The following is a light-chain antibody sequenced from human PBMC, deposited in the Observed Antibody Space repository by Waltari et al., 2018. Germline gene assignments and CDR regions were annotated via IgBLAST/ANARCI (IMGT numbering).Light chain of an antibody. CDR3: TSYTSSDTLV. CDR1: SSDVGLYNF. J-gene: IGLJ1*01. CDR2: EVS. V-gene: IGLV2-14*01. Sequence: QSALTQPASVSGSPGQSIPISCTGSSSDVGLYNFVSWYQQHPGKAPKLMIYEVSNLPSGVSNRFSGSKSGNAASLTISVLQAEDEADYYCTSYTSSDTLVFGTGTKVTVL.